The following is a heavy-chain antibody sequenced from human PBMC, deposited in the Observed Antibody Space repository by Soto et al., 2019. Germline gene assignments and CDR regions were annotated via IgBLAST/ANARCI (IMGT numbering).Heavy chain of an antibody. CDR2: ISSSSSYI. CDR1: GFTFSSYS. CDR3: ARVSVNIVAIDY. D-gene: IGHD5-12*01. V-gene: IGHV3-21*01. J-gene: IGHJ4*02. Sequence: GGSLRLSCAASGFTFSSYSMNWVRQAPGKGLEWVSSISSSSSYIYYADSVKGRFTISRDNAKNSLYLQMNSLRAEDTAVYYCARVSVNIVAIDYWGQGTLVTVSS.